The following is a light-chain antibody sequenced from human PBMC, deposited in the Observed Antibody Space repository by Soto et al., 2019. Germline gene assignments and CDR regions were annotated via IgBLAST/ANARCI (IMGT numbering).Light chain of an antibody. CDR2: DAS. CDR3: QQVNSYPIT. CDR1: QSLGNW. Sequence: DIQMTQSPSTLSASVGDRVTITCRASQSLGNWLAWYQQKPGKAPKLLIYDASTVESGVPSRFSGSGSGTEFTLTIDSLQPEDFATYYCQQVNSYPITFGQGTRLEIK. J-gene: IGKJ5*01. V-gene: IGKV1-5*01.